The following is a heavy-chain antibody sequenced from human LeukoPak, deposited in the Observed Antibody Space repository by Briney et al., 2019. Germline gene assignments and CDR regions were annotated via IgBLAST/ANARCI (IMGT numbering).Heavy chain of an antibody. CDR2: IYHSGST. Sequence: PSETLSLTCTVSGYSISSGYYWGWIRQPPGKGLEWIGSIYHSGSTYYNPSLKSRVTISVDTSKNQFSLKLSSVTAADTAVYYCARGYCSSTSCYIINWFDPWGQGTLVTVSS. V-gene: IGHV4-38-2*02. CDR3: ARGYCSSTSCYIINWFDP. D-gene: IGHD2-2*02. J-gene: IGHJ5*02. CDR1: GYSISSGYY.